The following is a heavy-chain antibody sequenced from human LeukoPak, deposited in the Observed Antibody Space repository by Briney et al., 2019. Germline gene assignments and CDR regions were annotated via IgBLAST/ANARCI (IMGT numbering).Heavy chain of an antibody. V-gene: IGHV3-21*01. CDR3: ARDDSHGYHFFDS. Sequence: GGSLRLSCAASGFTFSSYSMNWIRQAPGKGLERVSSISGSGEFIYYGDSVKGRVTISRDNGKNSLYLQMNSVRPEDMAVYYCARDDSHGYHFFDSWGRGTLVTVSS. D-gene: IGHD3-22*01. J-gene: IGHJ4*02. CDR1: GFTFSSYS. CDR2: ISGSGEFI.